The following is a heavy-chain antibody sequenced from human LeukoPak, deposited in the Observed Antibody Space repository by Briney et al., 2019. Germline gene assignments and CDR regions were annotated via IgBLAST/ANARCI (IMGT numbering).Heavy chain of an antibody. J-gene: IGHJ4*02. CDR1: GFTFDDYA. V-gene: IGHV3-9*01. CDR3: AKVSAAGSFDY. D-gene: IGHD6-13*01. CDR2: ISWNSGSI. Sequence: GGSLRLSCAASGFTFDDYAMHWVRQAPGKGLEWVSGISWNSGSIGYADSVKGRFTISRDNAKNSLYLQMNSLRAEDTALYYCAKVSAAGSFDYWGQGTLVTVSS.